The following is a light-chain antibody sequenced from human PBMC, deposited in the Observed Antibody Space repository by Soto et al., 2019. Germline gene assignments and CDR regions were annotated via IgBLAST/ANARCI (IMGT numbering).Light chain of an antibody. CDR1: QTISTS. J-gene: IGKJ1*01. CDR3: QQRYHSPPST. Sequence: DIQMTQSPSSLSASVGDRVTISCRASQTISTSLNWYQQKPGTAPRLLIYRASSVKSGVPPRFSGSGSGRYFKLTISSLRPEDIATYFWQQRYHSPPSTFGQGNKVEVK. V-gene: IGKV1-39*01. CDR2: RAS.